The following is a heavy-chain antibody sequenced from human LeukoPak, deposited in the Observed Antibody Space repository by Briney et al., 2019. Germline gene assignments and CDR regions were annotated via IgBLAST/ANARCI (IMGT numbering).Heavy chain of an antibody. J-gene: IGHJ4*02. V-gene: IGHV3-30*01. CDR2: ISYDGSNK. Sequence: PGGSLRLSCAASGSTFSSYAMHWVRQAPGKGLEWVAVISYDGSNKYYADSAKGRITISRDNSKNTLYLQMNSLRAEDTAVYYCASFPGSSSSFRNFDYWGQGTLVTVSS. CDR1: GSTFSSYA. CDR3: ASFPGSSSSFRNFDY. D-gene: IGHD6-13*01.